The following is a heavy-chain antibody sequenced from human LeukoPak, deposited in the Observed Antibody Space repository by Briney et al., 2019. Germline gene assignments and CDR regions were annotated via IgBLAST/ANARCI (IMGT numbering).Heavy chain of an antibody. CDR1: GFTFDDYA. V-gene: IGHV3-9*01. CDR2: ISWNSGSI. CDR3: AKDPESDIAVAGFDY. Sequence: PGGSLRLSCAASGFTFDDYAMHWVRHAPGKGLEWVSGISWNSGSIGYADSVKGRFTISRDNAKNSLYLQMNSLRAEDTALYYCAKDPESDIAVAGFDYWGQGTLVTVSS. J-gene: IGHJ4*02. D-gene: IGHD6-19*01.